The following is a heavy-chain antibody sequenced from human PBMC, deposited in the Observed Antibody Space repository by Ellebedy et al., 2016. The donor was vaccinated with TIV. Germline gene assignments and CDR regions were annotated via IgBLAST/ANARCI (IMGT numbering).Heavy chain of an antibody. Sequence: PGGSLRLSCAASGFIFSNAWMSWVRQAPGKGLEWVSYISGSSSYTNYAASVKGRFTISRDNAKNSLYLQMNSLRVEDTAVYFCARADRSSWYGDWFDPWGQGTQVTVSS. CDR1: GFIFSNAW. CDR2: ISGSSSYT. CDR3: ARADRSSWYGDWFDP. V-gene: IGHV3-11*05. D-gene: IGHD6-13*01. J-gene: IGHJ5*02.